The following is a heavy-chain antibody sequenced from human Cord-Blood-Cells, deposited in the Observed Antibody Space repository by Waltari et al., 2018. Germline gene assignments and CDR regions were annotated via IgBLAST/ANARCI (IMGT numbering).Heavy chain of an antibody. D-gene: IGHD3-10*01. J-gene: IGHJ3*02. CDR3: ARGRWGDDDAFDI. CDR1: GYTFTASY. Sequence: QVQLVQAGAEVKKPGASVTVSCKASGYTFTASYMHWVRKAPGQGLEWMGWINPNSGGTNYAQKFQGRVTMTRDTSISTAYMELSRLRSDDTAVYYCARGRWGDDDAFDIWGQGTMVTVSS. CDR2: INPNSGGT. V-gene: IGHV1-2*02.